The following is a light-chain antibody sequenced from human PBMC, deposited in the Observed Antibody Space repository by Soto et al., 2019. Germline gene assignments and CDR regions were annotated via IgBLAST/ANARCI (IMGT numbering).Light chain of an antibody. V-gene: IGKV3D-15*01. J-gene: IGKJ1*01. CDR3: QQYDKWPET. CDR2: GAS. CDR1: QSVSTN. Sequence: EVVMAQSPATVSVSPGERATLSCRASQSVSTNLAWYQQKPGQAPRLLIYGASGRATAIPARFSGSGSGTEFTLTISSLQSEDCAIYYCQQYDKWPETFGQGTNVEIK.